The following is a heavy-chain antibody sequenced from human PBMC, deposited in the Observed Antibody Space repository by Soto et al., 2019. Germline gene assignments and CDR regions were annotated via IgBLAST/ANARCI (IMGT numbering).Heavy chain of an antibody. Sequence: GGSLRLSCAASGFTFSSYWMNWVRQAPGEGLEWVANINQDGSGAYYVDSVEGRFTISRDNAKTSLFLQLNSLRAEDTAVYYCARGRGGRPPRTYYYGMDVWGQGTTVTVSS. CDR3: ARGRGGRPPRTYYYGMDV. V-gene: IGHV3-7*05. J-gene: IGHJ6*02. CDR2: INQDGSGA. CDR1: GFTFSSYW. D-gene: IGHD6-25*01.